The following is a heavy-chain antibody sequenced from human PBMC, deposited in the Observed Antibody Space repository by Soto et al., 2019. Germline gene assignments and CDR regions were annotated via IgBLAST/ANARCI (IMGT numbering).Heavy chain of an antibody. J-gene: IGHJ5*02. Sequence: GALVKVSCKASGYTFTSYGISWVRQAPGQGLEWMGWISAYNGNTNYAQKLQGRVTMTTDTSTSTAYMELRSLRSDDTAVYYCARDAWIAAAGSGLDPWGQGTLVTVSS. CDR2: ISAYNGNT. CDR3: ARDAWIAAAGSGLDP. V-gene: IGHV1-18*01. D-gene: IGHD6-13*01. CDR1: GYTFTSYG.